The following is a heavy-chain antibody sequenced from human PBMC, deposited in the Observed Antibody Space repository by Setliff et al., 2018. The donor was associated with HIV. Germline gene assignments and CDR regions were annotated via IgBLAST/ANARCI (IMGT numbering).Heavy chain of an antibody. V-gene: IGHV4-34*01. CDR3: ARQTYYYDNSGHNWFDP. Sequence: SETLSLTCAVYGGSFSGYYWSWIRQPPGKGLEWIGEINHSGSTNYNPSPKSRVTISVDTSKNQLSLKLSSVTAADTAVYFCARQTYYYDNSGHNWFDPWGQGTLVTVSS. CDR1: GGSFSGYY. D-gene: IGHD3-22*01. J-gene: IGHJ5*02. CDR2: INHSGST.